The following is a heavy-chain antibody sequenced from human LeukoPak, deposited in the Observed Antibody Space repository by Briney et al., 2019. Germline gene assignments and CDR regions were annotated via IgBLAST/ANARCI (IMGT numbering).Heavy chain of an antibody. D-gene: IGHD4-23*01. CDR3: ARNGGNSDFDY. J-gene: IGHJ4*02. CDR1: GASISSGDYY. Sequence: SETLSLTCTVSGASISSGDYYWSWVRQPPGKGLEWIGCIFYSGSTYYNPSLKSRVTISVDTSKNQFSLKLSSVTAADTAVYYCARNGGNSDFDYWGQGTLVTVSS. V-gene: IGHV4-30-4*01. CDR2: IFYSGST.